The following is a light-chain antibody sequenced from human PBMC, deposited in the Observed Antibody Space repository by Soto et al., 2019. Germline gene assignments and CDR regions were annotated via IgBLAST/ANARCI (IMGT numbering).Light chain of an antibody. CDR3: QQYDDRPQLT. CDR2: GAS. J-gene: IGKJ4*01. CDR1: QRVGTN. Sequence: EIVMTQSPVTLSVSPGERATLSCRASQRVGTNLAWYQQKPGQAPGLLISGASTRATGIPARFSGSGSGTEFTLTISSLQSEDFAIYYCQQYDDRPQLTFGGGTKLESK. V-gene: IGKV3-15*01.